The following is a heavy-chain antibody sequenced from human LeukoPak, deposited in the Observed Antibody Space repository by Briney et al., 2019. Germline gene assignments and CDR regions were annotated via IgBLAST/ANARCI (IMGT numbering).Heavy chain of an antibody. CDR2: IYTSGST. V-gene: IGHV4-4*07. Sequence: SETLSLTCTVSGGSISSYYWSWIRQPAGKGLEWIGRIYTSGSTNYNPSLKSRVAMSVDTSKNQFSLKLSSVTAADTAVYYCARDIGGYCSSTSCPILRLGFDPWGQGTLVTVSS. CDR1: GGSISSYY. CDR3: ARDIGGYCSSTSCPILRLGFDP. J-gene: IGHJ5*02. D-gene: IGHD2-2*01.